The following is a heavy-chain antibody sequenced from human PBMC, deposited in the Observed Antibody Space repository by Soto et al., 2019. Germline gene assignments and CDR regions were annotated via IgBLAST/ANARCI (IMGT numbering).Heavy chain of an antibody. CDR2: ISYDGSNK. D-gene: IGHD6-13*01. Sequence: SGGSLRLSCAASGFTFSSYAMHWVRQAPGKGLEWVAVISYDGSNKYYADSVKGRFTISRDNSKNTLYPQMNSLRAEDTAVYYCARDLSGQAAAGTRTYYYYGMDVWGQGTTVTVSS. J-gene: IGHJ6*02. CDR3: ARDLSGQAAAGTRTYYYYGMDV. CDR1: GFTFSSYA. V-gene: IGHV3-30-3*01.